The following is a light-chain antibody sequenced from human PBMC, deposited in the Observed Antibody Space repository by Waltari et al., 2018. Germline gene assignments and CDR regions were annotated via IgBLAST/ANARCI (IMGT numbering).Light chain of an antibody. V-gene: IGKV3-20*01. J-gene: IGKJ1*01. Sequence: EIVLTQSPGTLSLSPGESATLSCRTSQSVTRAFAWYQQKPGQAPRLLIYGASSRATGIPISFSGSESGTDFSLTIRCLGPEDFAVFYCQRYLRLPVTFGQLTKVEVK. CDR2: GAS. CDR1: QSVTRAF. CDR3: QRYLRLPVT.